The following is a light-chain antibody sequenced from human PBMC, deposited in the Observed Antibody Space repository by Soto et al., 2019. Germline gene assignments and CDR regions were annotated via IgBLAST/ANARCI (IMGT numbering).Light chain of an antibody. CDR3: QQYYSTPPP. Sequence: DIVMTQSPDSLAVSLGERATTNCKSSQSVLYSSNNKNYLAWYQQKPGQPPKLLISWASTRESGVPDRFSGSGSGTDCTLTTSSLQAEDVAVYYFQQYYSTPPPFGGRTKVEIK. CDR2: WAS. J-gene: IGKJ4*01. CDR1: QSVLYSSNNKNY. V-gene: IGKV4-1*01.